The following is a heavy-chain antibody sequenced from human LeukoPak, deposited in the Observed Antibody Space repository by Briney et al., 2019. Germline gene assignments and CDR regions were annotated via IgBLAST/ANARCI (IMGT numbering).Heavy chain of an antibody. CDR1: GYTFTSYY. D-gene: IGHD3-22*01. Sequence: ASVKVSCKASGYTFTSYYMHWVRQAPGQGLEWMGIINPSGGSTSYAQKFQGRVTMTRDTSTSTVYMELSSLRSGDTAVYYCARDRYYDSSGYYPTGWFDPWGQGTLVTVSS. CDR3: ARDRYYDSSGYYPTGWFDP. CDR2: INPSGGST. V-gene: IGHV1-46*01. J-gene: IGHJ5*02.